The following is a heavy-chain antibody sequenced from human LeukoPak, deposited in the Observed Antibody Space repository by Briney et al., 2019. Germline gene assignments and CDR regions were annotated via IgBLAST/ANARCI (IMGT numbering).Heavy chain of an antibody. CDR3: AKLGGYSSDYFDY. Sequence: GGSLRLSCAASGFTFSSYSMNWVRQAPGKGLEWVSSISSSSSYIYYADSVKGRFTISRDNSKNTLYLQMNSLRAEDTAVYYCAKLGGYSSDYFDYWGQGTLVTVSS. V-gene: IGHV3-21*04. D-gene: IGHD6-19*01. J-gene: IGHJ4*02. CDR2: ISSSSSYI. CDR1: GFTFSSYS.